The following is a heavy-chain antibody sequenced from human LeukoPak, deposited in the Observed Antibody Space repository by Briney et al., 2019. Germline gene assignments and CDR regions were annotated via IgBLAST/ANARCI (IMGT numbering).Heavy chain of an antibody. Sequence: PSETLSLTCTVSGGSISSYYWSWIRQPPGKGLEWIGYIYYSGSTNYNPSLKSRVTISVDTSKNQFSLKLSSVTAAVTAVYYCASSYDSSGRPVDYWGQGTLVTVSS. J-gene: IGHJ4*02. CDR3: ASSYDSSGRPVDY. D-gene: IGHD3-22*01. CDR1: GGSISSYY. CDR2: IYYSGST. V-gene: IGHV4-59*08.